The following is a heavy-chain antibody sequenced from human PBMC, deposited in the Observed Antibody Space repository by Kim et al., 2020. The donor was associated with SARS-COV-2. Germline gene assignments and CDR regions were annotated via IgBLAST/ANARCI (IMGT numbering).Heavy chain of an antibody. CDR2: IYYSGST. D-gene: IGHD1-1*01. Sequence: SETLSLTCTVSGGSISSYYWSWIRQPPGKGLEWIGYIYYSGSTNYNPSLKSRVTISVDTSKNQFSLKLSSVTAADTAVYYCARDQFVGWNNAFDIWGQGTMVTVSS. CDR3: ARDQFVGWNNAFDI. J-gene: IGHJ3*02. V-gene: IGHV4-59*13. CDR1: GGSISSYY.